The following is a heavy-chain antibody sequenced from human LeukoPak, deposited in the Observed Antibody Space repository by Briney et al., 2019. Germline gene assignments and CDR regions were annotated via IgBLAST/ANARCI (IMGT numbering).Heavy chain of an antibody. Sequence: PGGSLRLSCAASGFTFDDYAMHWVRQAPGKGLEWVSGISWNSGSIGYADSVKGRFTISRDNAKNSLYLQMNSLRAEDTAVYYCAREGYEFDYWGQGTLVTVSS. D-gene: IGHD3-3*01. V-gene: IGHV3-9*01. CDR3: AREGYEFDY. CDR1: GFTFDDYA. CDR2: ISWNSGSI. J-gene: IGHJ4*02.